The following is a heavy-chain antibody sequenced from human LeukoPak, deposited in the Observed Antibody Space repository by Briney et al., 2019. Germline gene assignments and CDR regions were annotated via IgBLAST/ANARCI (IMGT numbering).Heavy chain of an antibody. V-gene: IGHV4-59*01. D-gene: IGHD5-18*01. CDR3: ARGRGYGFGIDY. J-gene: IGHJ4*02. CDR2: IYYDGST. CDR1: GGSIRTYY. Sequence: SETLSLTCTVSGGSIRTYYWGWIRQPPGKGLEWIGYIYYDGSTNYNPSLKSRVTISVDTSKNQFSLKLNSVTAADTAVFFCARGRGYGFGIDYWGQGTLVTVSS.